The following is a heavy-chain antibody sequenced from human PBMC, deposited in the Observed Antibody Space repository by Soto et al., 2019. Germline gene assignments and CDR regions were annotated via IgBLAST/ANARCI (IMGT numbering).Heavy chain of an antibody. Sequence: QVQLQQWGAGLLKPSETLSLTCAVYGGSFSGYYWSWIHQPPGKGLEWIGEINHSGSTNYNPSLKSRVTISVDTSKNQFSLKLSSVTAADTAVYYCARGYCSGGSCYSHWGQGTLVTVSS. D-gene: IGHD2-15*01. CDR3: ARGYCSGGSCYSH. V-gene: IGHV4-34*01. CDR2: INHSGST. J-gene: IGHJ4*02. CDR1: GGSFSGYY.